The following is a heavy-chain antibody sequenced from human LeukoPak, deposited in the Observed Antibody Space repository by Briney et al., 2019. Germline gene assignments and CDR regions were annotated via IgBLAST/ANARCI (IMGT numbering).Heavy chain of an antibody. CDR1: GFTFSNYA. D-gene: IGHD3-3*01. J-gene: IGHJ4*02. V-gene: IGHV3-30-3*01. CDR3: ARDRAWNYFDY. CDR2: ISHDGSSK. Sequence: GGSLRLSCAASGFTFSNYAMHWVRQAPGKGLEWVAVISHDGSSKYYADSVKGRFTISRDISKNTLYLQMNSLRAEDTALYYCARDRAWNYFDYWGQGTLVTVSS.